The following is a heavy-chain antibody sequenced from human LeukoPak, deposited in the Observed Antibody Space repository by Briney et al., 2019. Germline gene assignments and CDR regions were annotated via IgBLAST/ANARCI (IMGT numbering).Heavy chain of an antibody. J-gene: IGHJ5*02. V-gene: IGHV2-5*02. Sequence: SGPTLVKPTPTLTLTCSFSGLSLSTSGVAVGWIRQPPGKALEWLALIYGDDDKRYSPSLRSRLTITKDTSKNQVVLAMTNMDPVDTATYYCAHSRTTNRKANWFDPWGQGTLVTVSS. CDR3: AHSRTTNRKANWFDP. CDR1: GLSLSTSGVA. D-gene: IGHD2-2*01. CDR2: IYGDDDK.